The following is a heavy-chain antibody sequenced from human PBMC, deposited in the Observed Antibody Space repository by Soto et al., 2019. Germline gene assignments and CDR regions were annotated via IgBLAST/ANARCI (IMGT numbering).Heavy chain of an antibody. CDR3: ARDARIAAPYAVAGKGYYYYYGMDV. CDR2: ISAYNGNT. CDR1: GYTFTSYG. J-gene: IGHJ6*02. Sequence: ASVKVSCKASGYTFTSYGISWVRQAPGQGLEWMGWISAYNGNTNYAQKLQGRVTMTTDTSTSTAYMELRSLRSDDTAVYYCARDARIAAPYAVAGKGYYYYYGMDVWGQGTTVTVSS. V-gene: IGHV1-18*01. D-gene: IGHD6-19*01.